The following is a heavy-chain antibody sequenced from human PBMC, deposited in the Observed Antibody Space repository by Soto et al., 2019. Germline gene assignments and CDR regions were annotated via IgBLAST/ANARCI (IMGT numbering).Heavy chain of an antibody. V-gene: IGHV1-3*01. CDR2: INAGNGNT. J-gene: IGHJ5*02. D-gene: IGHD2-15*01. CDR3: ARDGCSGGSCYYNWFDP. Sequence: SVKVSCKASGYTFTSYAMHWVRQAPGQRLEWMGWINAGNGNTKYSQKFQGRVTITRDTSASTAYMEPSSLRSEDTAVYYCARDGCSGGSCYYNWFDPWGQGTLVTVSS. CDR1: GYTFTSYA.